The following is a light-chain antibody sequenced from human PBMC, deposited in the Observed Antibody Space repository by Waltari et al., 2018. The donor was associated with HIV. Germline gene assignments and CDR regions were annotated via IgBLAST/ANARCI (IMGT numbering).Light chain of an antibody. CDR2: GAS. J-gene: IGKJ1*01. CDR1: QSINSTY. Sequence: RATLACRASQSINSTYLAWYQQHPGQTPRLLMYGASRRAIGIPDRFSGSGSGTDFTLTIARLEPGDFAVYYCHQYGSSPRTFGQGTKVDIK. CDR3: HQYGSSPRT. V-gene: IGKV3-20*01.